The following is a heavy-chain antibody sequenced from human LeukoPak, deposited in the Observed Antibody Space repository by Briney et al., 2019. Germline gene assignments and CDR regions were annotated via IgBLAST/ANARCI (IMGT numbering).Heavy chain of an antibody. CDR1: GYTFTSYG. V-gene: IGHV1-18*01. CDR3: ASERITMVRGVLLGWFDP. D-gene: IGHD3-10*01. Sequence: ASVKVSCKASGYTFTSYGISWVRQAPGQGLEWMGWISAYNGNTNYAQKFQGRVTITADKSTSTAYMELSSLRSEDTAVYYCASERITMVRGVLLGWFDPWGQGTLVTVSS. CDR2: ISAYNGNT. J-gene: IGHJ5*02.